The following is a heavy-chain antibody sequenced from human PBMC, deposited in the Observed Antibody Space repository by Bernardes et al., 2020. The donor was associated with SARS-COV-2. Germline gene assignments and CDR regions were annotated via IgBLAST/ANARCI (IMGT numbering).Heavy chain of an antibody. Sequence: GGSLRLSCAASGFTFSSYAMSWVRQAPGKGLEWVSAISGSGGSTYYADSVKGRFTISRDNSKNTLYLQMNSLRAEDTAVYYCAKDFTSSGFGELLGWGQGTLVTVSS. CDR2: ISGSGGST. D-gene: IGHD3-10*01. CDR3: AKDFTSSGFGELLG. CDR1: GFTFSSYA. J-gene: IGHJ4*02. V-gene: IGHV3-23*01.